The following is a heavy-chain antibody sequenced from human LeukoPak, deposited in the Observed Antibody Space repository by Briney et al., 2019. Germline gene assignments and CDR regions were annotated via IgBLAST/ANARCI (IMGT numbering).Heavy chain of an antibody. Sequence: SETLSLTCTVSGGSISSYYWSWIRQPPGKGLEWIGYIYYSGSTNYNPSLKSRVTISVDTSKNQFSLKLSSVTAADTAVYYCARETCSSTSCRIDYWGQGTLVTVSS. V-gene: IGHV4-59*01. J-gene: IGHJ4*02. CDR1: GGSISSYY. D-gene: IGHD2-2*01. CDR2: IYYSGST. CDR3: ARETCSSTSCRIDY.